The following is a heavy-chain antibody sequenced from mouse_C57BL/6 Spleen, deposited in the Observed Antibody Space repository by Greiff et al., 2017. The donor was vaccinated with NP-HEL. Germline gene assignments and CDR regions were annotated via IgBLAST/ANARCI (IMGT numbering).Heavy chain of an antibody. Sequence: QVQLKESGPGLVAPSQSLFITCTVSGFSLTSYGVHWVRQPPGKGLEWLVVIWSDGSTTYNSAHKSRLSISKDNSKSQVFLKMNSLQTDDTAMYYCARQGPIYYGNYDYAMDYWGQGTSVTVSS. CDR3: ARQGPIYYGNYDYAMDY. CDR1: GFSLTSYG. V-gene: IGHV2-6-1*01. D-gene: IGHD2-1*01. J-gene: IGHJ4*01. CDR2: IWSDGST.